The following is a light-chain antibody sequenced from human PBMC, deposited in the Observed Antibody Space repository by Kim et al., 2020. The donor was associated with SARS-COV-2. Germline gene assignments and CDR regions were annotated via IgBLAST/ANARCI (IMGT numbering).Light chain of an antibody. V-gene: IGLV3-27*01. CDR3: YSAADNKGV. CDR1: VLAKKY. Sequence: SVSPGQTARIACSGDVLAKKYARWFQQKPGQAPVLVIYKDSERPSGIPERFSGSSSGTTVTLTVSGAQVGDEADYYCYSAADNKGVFGTGTKVTVL. CDR2: KDS. J-gene: IGLJ1*01.